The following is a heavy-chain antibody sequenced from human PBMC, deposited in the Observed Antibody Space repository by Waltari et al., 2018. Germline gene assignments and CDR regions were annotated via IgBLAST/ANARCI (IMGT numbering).Heavy chain of an antibody. CDR2: ISASGDTT. J-gene: IGHJ4*02. CDR3: AKGSAITSFEADS. Sequence: EVRLLESGGGLVQPGGSLRLSCAASGFIFTNCAMTWVRQAPGKGLEWVSCISASGDTTYYADSVKGRFTISRDNSKNTVYLQMNSLRVEDTAVYYCAKGSAITSFEADSWGQGTLVTVSA. CDR1: GFIFTNCA. V-gene: IGHV3-23*01. D-gene: IGHD3-9*01.